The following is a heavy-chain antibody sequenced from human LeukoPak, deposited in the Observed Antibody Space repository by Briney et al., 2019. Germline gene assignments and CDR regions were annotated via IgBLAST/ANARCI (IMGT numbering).Heavy chain of an antibody. CDR1: GFTFSSYA. V-gene: IGHV3-23*01. CDR3: AKDPLYSGYPLYYFDY. D-gene: IGHD5-12*01. Sequence: GGSLRLSCAASGFTFSSYAMSWVRQAPGKGREWVSAISGSGGSTYYADSVKGRFTISRDNSKNTLYLQMNSLRAEDTAVYYCAKDPLYSGYPLYYFDYWGQGTLVTVSS. CDR2: ISGSGGST. J-gene: IGHJ4*02.